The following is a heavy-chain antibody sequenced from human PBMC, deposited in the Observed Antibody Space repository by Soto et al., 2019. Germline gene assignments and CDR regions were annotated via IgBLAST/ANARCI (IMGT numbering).Heavy chain of an antibody. V-gene: IGHV3-33*01. Sequence: QVLLVESGGGVVQPGRSLRLSCAVSGFTFSSYGMHWVRQAPGKGLEWVAVIWYDGSNKYYADSVKGRFTISRDDSKNTLYLQLNSLRAEDTAVYYCARETGGPLYGMDVWGQGTTVTVSS. CDR2: IWYDGSNK. J-gene: IGHJ6*02. CDR1: GFTFSSYG. D-gene: IGHD7-27*01. CDR3: ARETGGPLYGMDV.